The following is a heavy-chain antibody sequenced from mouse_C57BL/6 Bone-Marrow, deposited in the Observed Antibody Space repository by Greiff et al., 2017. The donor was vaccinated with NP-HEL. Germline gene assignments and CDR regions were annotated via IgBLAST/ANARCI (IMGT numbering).Heavy chain of an antibody. CDR3: ARMGYKRGGFAY. J-gene: IGHJ3*01. Sequence: VQLHQSGAELVRPGTSVKVSCKASGYAFTNYLIEWVKQRPGQGLEWIGVINPGSGGTNYNEKFKGKATLTADKSSSTAYMQLSSLTSEDSAVYFCARMGYKRGGFAYWGQGTLVTVSA. V-gene: IGHV1-54*01. CDR2: INPGSGGT. CDR1: GYAFTNYL. D-gene: IGHD3-1*01.